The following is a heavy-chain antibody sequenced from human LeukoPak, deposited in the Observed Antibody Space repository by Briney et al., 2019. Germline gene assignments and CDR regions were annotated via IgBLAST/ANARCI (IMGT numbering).Heavy chain of an antibody. CDR2: ISYDGSNK. CDR3: AKSKESYYYGMDV. J-gene: IGHJ6*02. Sequence: GGSLRLSCAASGFTFSSYAMHWVRQAPGKGLEWVAVISYDGSNKYYADSVKGRFTISRDNSENTLYLQMNSLRAEDTAVYYCAKSKESYYYGMDVWGQGTTVTVSS. V-gene: IGHV3-30-3*01. CDR1: GFTFSSYA.